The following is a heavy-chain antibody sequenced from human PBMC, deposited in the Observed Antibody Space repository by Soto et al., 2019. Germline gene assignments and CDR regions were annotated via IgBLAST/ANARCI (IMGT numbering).Heavy chain of an antibody. CDR1: GFTFSNYG. V-gene: IGHV3-33*01. Sequence: QVQLVESGGGVVQPGRSLRLSCAASGFTFSNYGMHWVRQAPGRGLEWVAVIWYDGSNKYYADSVKGRFTISRDNSKNPLYLQMTSLRAEDTAVFDCARLGMYGVFDYWGQGTLVTVPS. CDR3: ARLGMYGVFDY. J-gene: IGHJ4*02. D-gene: IGHD4-17*01. CDR2: IWYDGSNK.